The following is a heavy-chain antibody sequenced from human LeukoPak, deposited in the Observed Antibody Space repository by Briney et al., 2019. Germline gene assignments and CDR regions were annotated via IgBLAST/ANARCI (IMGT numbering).Heavy chain of an antibody. J-gene: IGHJ4*02. V-gene: IGHV7-4-1*02. CDR2: INTNTGNP. D-gene: IGHD6-19*01. CDR1: GYTFTTYA. CDR3: ARLPVAGTEYFDY. Sequence: GASVKVSCKAPGYTFTTYAMNWVRQAPGQGLEWMGWINTNTGNPTYAQGFTGRFVFSLDTSVSTAYLQISSLKAEDTAVYYCARLPVAGTEYFDYWGQGTLVTVSS.